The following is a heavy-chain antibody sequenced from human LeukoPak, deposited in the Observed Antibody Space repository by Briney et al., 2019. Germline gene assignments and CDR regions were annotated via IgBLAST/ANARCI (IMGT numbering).Heavy chain of an antibody. Sequence: PGGSLRLSCAASGFTFSSYAMHWVRQAPGKGLEWVAVISYDGSNKYYADSVKGRFTISRDNSKNTLYLQMNSLRAEDTAVYYCARGWSGYSPHYYMDVWGKGTTVTVSS. V-gene: IGHV3-30-3*01. CDR2: ISYDGSNK. D-gene: IGHD3-3*01. J-gene: IGHJ6*03. CDR3: ARGWSGYSPHYYMDV. CDR1: GFTFSSYA.